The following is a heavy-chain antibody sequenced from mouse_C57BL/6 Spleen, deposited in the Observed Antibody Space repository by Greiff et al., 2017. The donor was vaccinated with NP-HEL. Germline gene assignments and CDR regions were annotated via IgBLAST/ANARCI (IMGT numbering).Heavy chain of an antibody. D-gene: IGHD2-4*01. CDR3: TTYYDYLAWFAY. V-gene: IGHV1-5*01. Sequence: EVQLQQSGTVLARPGASVKMSCKTSGYTFTSYWMHWVKQRPGQGLEWIGAIYPGNSDTSYNQKFKGKAKLTAVTSASTAYMELSSLTNEDSAVYYCTTYYDYLAWFAYWGQGTLVTVSA. CDR1: GYTFTSYW. J-gene: IGHJ3*01. CDR2: IYPGNSDT.